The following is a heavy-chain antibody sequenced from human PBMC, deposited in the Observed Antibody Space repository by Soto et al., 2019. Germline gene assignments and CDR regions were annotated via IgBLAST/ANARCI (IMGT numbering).Heavy chain of an antibody. CDR1: GGSISSSSYY. CDR3: ASSNRRWLDHAFDI. CDR2: IYYSGST. Sequence: SETLSLTCTVSGGSISSSSYYWGWIHQPPGKGLEWIGSIYYSGSTYYNPSLKSRVTISVDTSKNQFSLKLSSVTAADTAAYYCASSNRRWLDHAFDIWGQGTMVTVSS. D-gene: IGHD6-19*01. J-gene: IGHJ3*02. V-gene: IGHV4-39*01.